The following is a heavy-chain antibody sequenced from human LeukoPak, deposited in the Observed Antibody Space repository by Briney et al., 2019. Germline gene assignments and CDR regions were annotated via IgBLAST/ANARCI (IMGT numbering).Heavy chain of an antibody. CDR2: FLGPGAP. Sequence: GGSLRLSCAASGFTVSSNYMTWVRQAPGKGLDWVQLFLGPGAPYYTDSVKGRFTISRHSSKNTLYLQMNSLRGEDTAVYYCARFLGRITISGVVPYGMDVWGQGTTVTVSS. V-gene: IGHV3-53*04. D-gene: IGHD3-3*01. CDR3: ARFLGRITISGVVPYGMDV. J-gene: IGHJ6*02. CDR1: GFTVSSNY.